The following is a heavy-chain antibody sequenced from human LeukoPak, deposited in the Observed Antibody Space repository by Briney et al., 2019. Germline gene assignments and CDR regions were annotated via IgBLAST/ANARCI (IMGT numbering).Heavy chain of an antibody. CDR2: ISSGSTI. Sequence: GGSLRLSCAASGFTFSDYYMSWIRQAPGKGLEWVSYISSGSTIYYADSVKGRFTISRDNAKNSLYLQMNSLRAEDTAVYYCAREESYGYFDYWGQGTLVTVSS. J-gene: IGHJ4*02. D-gene: IGHD5-18*01. CDR1: GFTFSDYY. V-gene: IGHV3-11*04. CDR3: AREESYGYFDY.